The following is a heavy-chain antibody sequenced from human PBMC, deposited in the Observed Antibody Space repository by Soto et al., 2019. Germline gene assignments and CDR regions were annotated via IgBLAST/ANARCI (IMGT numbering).Heavy chain of an antibody. Sequence: GASVKVSCKASGYTFTGYYMHWVRQAPGQGLEWMGWINPNSGGTNYAQKFQGRVTMTRDTSISTAYMELSRLRSDDTAVYYCARSGVRFLEWLLSVPDYWGQGTLVT. CDR1: GYTFTGYY. CDR3: ARSGVRFLEWLLSVPDY. V-gene: IGHV1-2*02. J-gene: IGHJ4*02. CDR2: INPNSGGT. D-gene: IGHD3-3*01.